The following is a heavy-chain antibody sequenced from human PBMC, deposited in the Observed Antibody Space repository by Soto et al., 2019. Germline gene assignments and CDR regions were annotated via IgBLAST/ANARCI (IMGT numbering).Heavy chain of an antibody. CDR2: ISYDGSNK. J-gene: IGHJ4*02. Sequence: VQLVKSGGGVVQPGRSLRLSCAASGFTFSSYAMHWVRQAPGKGLEWVAVISYDGSNKYYADSVKGRFTNSGDNSNNTLYLQMNSLRADDTAVYYYSRDRIYSSSWYDYWGQGTLVTVSS. V-gene: IGHV3-30-3*01. CDR3: SRDRIYSSSWYDY. D-gene: IGHD6-13*01. CDR1: GFTFSSYA.